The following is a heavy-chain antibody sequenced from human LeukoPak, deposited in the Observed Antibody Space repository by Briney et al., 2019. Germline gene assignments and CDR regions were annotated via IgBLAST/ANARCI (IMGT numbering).Heavy chain of an antibody. D-gene: IGHD1/OR15-1a*01. CDR1: GDSVSSNSAA. CDR3: ARKGTVTTPFDY. V-gene: IGHV6-1*01. J-gene: IGHJ4*02. CDR2: TYYRSKWIS. Sequence: SQTLSLTCAVSGDSVSSNSAAWNWIRQSPSRGLEWLGRTYYRSKWISDYAVSVKSRITINADTSKNQFSLQVNSVTPEDTAVYYCARKGTVTTPFDYWGQGILVTVSS.